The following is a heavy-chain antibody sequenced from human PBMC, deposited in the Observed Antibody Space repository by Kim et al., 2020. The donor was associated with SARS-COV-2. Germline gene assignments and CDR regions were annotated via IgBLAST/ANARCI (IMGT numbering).Heavy chain of an antibody. Sequence: SVKVSCKASGGTFSSYAISWVRQAPGQGLEWMGGSIPIFGTANYAQKFQGRVTITADESTSTAYMELSSLRSEDTAVYYCAREVDTAMPSFDYWGQGTLVTVSS. CDR3: AREVDTAMPSFDY. D-gene: IGHD5-18*01. CDR2: SIPIFGTA. V-gene: IGHV1-69*13. CDR1: GGTFSSYA. J-gene: IGHJ4*02.